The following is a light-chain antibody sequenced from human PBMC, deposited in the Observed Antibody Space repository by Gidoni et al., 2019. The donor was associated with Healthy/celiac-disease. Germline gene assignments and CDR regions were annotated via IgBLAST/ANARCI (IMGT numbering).Light chain of an antibody. CDR1: SSDVGGYNY. V-gene: IGLV2-8*01. Sequence: QSALTPPPSASGSPGQSVTISCTGTSSDVGGYNYVSWYQPHPGKAPKLMIYEVSQRPSGVPDRFSGSKSGNTASLTVSGLQAEDEADYYCSSYAGSRIGGGTKLTVL. CDR3: SSYAGSR. J-gene: IGLJ2*01. CDR2: EVS.